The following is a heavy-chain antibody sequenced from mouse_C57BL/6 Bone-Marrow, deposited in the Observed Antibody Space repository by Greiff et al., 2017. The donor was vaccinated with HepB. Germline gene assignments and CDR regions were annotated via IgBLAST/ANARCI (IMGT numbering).Heavy chain of an antibody. CDR2: IYPGSGST. CDR1: GYTFTSYW. D-gene: IGHD1-1*01. V-gene: IGHV1-55*01. J-gene: IGHJ2*01. Sequence: QVQLQQPGAELVKPGASVKMSCKASGYTFTSYWITWVKQRPGQGLEWIGDIYPGSGSTNYNEKFKSKATLTVDTSSSTAYMQLSSLTSEDSAVYYCARRRSTVVATHDYWGQGTTLTVSS. CDR3: ARRRSTVVATHDY.